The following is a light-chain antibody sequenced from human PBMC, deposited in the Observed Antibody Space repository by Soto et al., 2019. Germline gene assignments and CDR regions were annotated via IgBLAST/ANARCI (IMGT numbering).Light chain of an antibody. Sequence: QSVLTQPPSVSGAPGQRVTISCTGSSSNIGAGYDVHWYQQLPGTAPKLLIYGNSNRRSGVPDRFSGSKSGTSAYLAITGLQAEDEADYYCQSYDSSLSGVVFGGGTKLTVL. V-gene: IGLV1-40*01. CDR2: GNS. CDR3: QSYDSSLSGVV. J-gene: IGLJ2*01. CDR1: SSNIGAGYD.